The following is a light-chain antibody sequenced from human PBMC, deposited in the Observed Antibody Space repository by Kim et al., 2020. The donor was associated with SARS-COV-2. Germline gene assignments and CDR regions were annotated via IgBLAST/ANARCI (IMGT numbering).Light chain of an antibody. V-gene: IGKV1-5*03. CDR1: QSVTIW. Sequence: SPSVGARVIITCRASQSVTIWLAWYQQKAGKAPKLLISQTSTLESGVPSRFSGNGYGREFTLTISSLQPDDFATYYCQQYYNYVTFGQGTKVDIK. CDR3: QQYYNYVT. CDR2: QTS. J-gene: IGKJ2*01.